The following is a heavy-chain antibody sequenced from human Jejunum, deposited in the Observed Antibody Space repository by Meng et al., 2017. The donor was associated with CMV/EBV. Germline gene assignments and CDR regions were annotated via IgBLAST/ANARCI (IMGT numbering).Heavy chain of an antibody. V-gene: IGHV4-31*02. J-gene: IGHJ3*02. CDR1: GGSY. D-gene: IGHD6-13*01. CDR2: IYYSGNT. CDR3: ARGACPSSSCNEFGSSAFDI. Sequence: GGSYWNWIRPHPGKGLEWIGYIYYSGNTYSNPSLESRVTMSVDMSNNQFSLRLSSMTAADTAVYYCARGACPSSSCNEFGSSAFDIWGPGTMVTVSS.